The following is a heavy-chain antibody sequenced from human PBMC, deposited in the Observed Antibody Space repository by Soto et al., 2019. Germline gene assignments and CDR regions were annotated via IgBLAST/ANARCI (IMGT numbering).Heavy chain of an antibody. CDR1: GFTFDDYT. V-gene: IGHV3-43*01. CDR3: AKDIRDLNRYYYYGMDV. CDR2: ISWDGGST. J-gene: IGHJ6*02. Sequence: GGSLRLSCAASGFTFDDYTMHWVRQAPGKGLEWVSLISWDGGSTYYADSVKGRFTISRDNSKNSLYLQMNSLRTEDTALYYCAKDIRDLNRYYYYGMDVWGQGTTVTVSS.